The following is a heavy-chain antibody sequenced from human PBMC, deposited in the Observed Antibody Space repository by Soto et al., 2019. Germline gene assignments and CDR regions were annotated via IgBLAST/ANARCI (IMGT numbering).Heavy chain of an antibody. CDR3: ARDPGYCSGGSCYFSAYGMDV. CDR2: ISGSGGST. D-gene: IGHD2-15*01. J-gene: IGHJ6*02. V-gene: IGHV3-23*01. CDR1: GFTFSSYA. Sequence: AVGSLRLSCAASGFTFSSYAMSWVRQAPGKGLEWVSAISGSGGSTYYADSVKGRFTISRDNAKNSLYLQMNSLRAEDTAVYYCARDPGYCSGGSCYFSAYGMDVWGQGTTVTVSS.